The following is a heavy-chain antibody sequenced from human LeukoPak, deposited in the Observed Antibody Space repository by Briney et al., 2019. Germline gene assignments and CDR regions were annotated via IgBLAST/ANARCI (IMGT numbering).Heavy chain of an antibody. CDR1: GFTFSSFG. V-gene: IGHV3-30*03. CDR3: ARNYDFWSGPYYMDV. D-gene: IGHD3-3*01. J-gene: IGHJ6*03. Sequence: GGSLRLSCAASGFTFSSFGMHWVRQAPGKGLDWVAIISYDGTNKYYADSVKGRFTISRDNSKNTLYLQMNSLRAEDTAVYYCARNYDFWSGPYYMDVWGKGTTVTVSS. CDR2: ISYDGTNK.